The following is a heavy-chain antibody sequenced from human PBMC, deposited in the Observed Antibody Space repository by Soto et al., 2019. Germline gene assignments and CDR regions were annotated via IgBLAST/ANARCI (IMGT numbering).Heavy chain of an antibody. CDR1: GFTFSDHY. CDR3: ARDIAVEMATNY. CDR2: TRNKANSYTT. J-gene: IGHJ4*02. V-gene: IGHV3-72*01. D-gene: IGHD5-12*01. Sequence: GGSLRLSCAASGFTFSDHYMDWVRQAPGKGLEWVGRTRNKANSYTTEYAASVKGIFTISRDDSKNSLYLQMNSLKTEDAAVYYCARDIAVEMATNYWGQGTLVTVSS.